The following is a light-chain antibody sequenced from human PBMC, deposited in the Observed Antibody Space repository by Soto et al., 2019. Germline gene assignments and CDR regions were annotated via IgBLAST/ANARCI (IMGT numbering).Light chain of an antibody. CDR2: GAS. CDR3: QQYGSSGT. V-gene: IGKV3-20*01. J-gene: IGKJ1*01. Sequence: IVFAQVSGTLSLSPGERATPSCRASQSVSNNYLAWYQQKPGQAPRLLIYGASNRATGIPDRFSGSGSGTDFTLTISRLEPEDFAVYYCQQYGSSGTFGQGTKVDIK. CDR1: QSVSNNY.